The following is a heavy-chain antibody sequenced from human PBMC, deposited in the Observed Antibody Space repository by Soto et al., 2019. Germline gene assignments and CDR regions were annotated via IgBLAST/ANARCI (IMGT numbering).Heavy chain of an antibody. Sequence: SETLSLTCTVSGGSISSSYWSWVRQPPGKGLEWIGYIYYSGSTNYNPSLKSRVTMSVDTSQIQFSLKLSSVTAADTAVYYCARGWGYTHYYYYMDVWGKGTTVTVSS. CDR2: IYYSGST. V-gene: IGHV4-59*01. CDR3: ARGWGYTHYYYYMDV. CDR1: GGSISSSY. J-gene: IGHJ6*03. D-gene: IGHD3-16*01.